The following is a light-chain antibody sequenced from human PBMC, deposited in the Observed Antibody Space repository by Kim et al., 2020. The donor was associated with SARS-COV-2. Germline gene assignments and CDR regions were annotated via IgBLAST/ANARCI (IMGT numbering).Light chain of an antibody. CDR1: QSVSSSL. Sequence: SPGESATLAGRASQSVSSSLLAWYQQKPGQAPRRLIYDVSSRPTGVPDRFSGSGSGTDLTLTISRLEPEDFAVYYCQQYSSSPRTFGQGTKVEIK. J-gene: IGKJ1*01. CDR3: QQYSSSPRT. V-gene: IGKV3-20*01. CDR2: DVS.